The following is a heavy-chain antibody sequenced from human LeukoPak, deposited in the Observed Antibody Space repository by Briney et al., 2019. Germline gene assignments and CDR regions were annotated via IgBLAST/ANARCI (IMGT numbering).Heavy chain of an antibody. V-gene: IGHV4-34*01. CDR2: INHCGST. CDR3: ARESEYCSGGSCYEFDY. Sequence: SETLSLTCAVYGGSFSGYYWSWIRQPPGKGLEWIGEINHCGSTNYNPSLKSRVTISVDTSKNQFSLKLSSVTAADTAVYYCARESEYCSGGSCYEFDYWGQGTLVTVSS. CDR1: GGSFSGYY. J-gene: IGHJ4*02. D-gene: IGHD2-15*01.